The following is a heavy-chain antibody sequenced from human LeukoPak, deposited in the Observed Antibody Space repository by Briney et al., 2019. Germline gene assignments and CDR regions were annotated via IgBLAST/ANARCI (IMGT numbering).Heavy chain of an antibody. J-gene: IGHJ4*02. CDR3: TRTAYFDY. Sequence: PGGSLRLSCTASGFTFGDYTMNWVRQAPGKGLGWVGVIRSKAYGGTTDCAASVKGRFTISRDDSKSIAYLQMNSLKTEDTAVYYCTRTAYFDYWGQGTLVTVSS. V-gene: IGHV3-49*04. CDR2: IRSKAYGGTT. CDR1: GFTFGDYT.